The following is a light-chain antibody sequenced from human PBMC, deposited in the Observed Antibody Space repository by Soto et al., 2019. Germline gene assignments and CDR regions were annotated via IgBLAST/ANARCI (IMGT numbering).Light chain of an antibody. CDR2: DSS. Sequence: EIVLTQSPATLSLSLGERATLSCRASQSVSSYLAWYQQKPAQAPRLLIYDSSNRATGIPARLSGSGSGTDFILAISRLEPEDFAVYYCQQRSNWPPGGTFGQGTKVEIK. CDR3: QQRSNWPPGGT. CDR1: QSVSSY. V-gene: IGKV3-11*01. J-gene: IGKJ1*01.